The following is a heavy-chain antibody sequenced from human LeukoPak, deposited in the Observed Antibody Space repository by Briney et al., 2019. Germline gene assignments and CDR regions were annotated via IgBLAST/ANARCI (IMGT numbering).Heavy chain of an antibody. CDR2: ISWNSGSI. D-gene: IGHD3-16*01. J-gene: IGHJ4*02. V-gene: IGHV3-9*01. Sequence: GGSLRLSCAASGFTFDDYAMHWVRQAPGKGLEWVSGISWNSGSIGYADSVKGRFTISRDNAKNSLYLQMNSLRAEDTAVYFCARDPPGPSYVDYWGQGTLVTVSS. CDR1: GFTFDDYA. CDR3: ARDPPGPSYVDY.